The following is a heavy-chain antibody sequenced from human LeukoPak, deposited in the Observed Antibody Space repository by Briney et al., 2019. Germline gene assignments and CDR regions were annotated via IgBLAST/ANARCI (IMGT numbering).Heavy chain of an antibody. J-gene: IGHJ4*02. V-gene: IGHV3-11*04. Sequence: GGSLRLSCAASGFTFTDYHMSWIRQAPGKGLDWVSYISSSGSPISYAGSVKGRFTISRDNAKNSLYLQMNSLRVEDTAVYYCARADCSSTRCYEFDYWGQGTLVIVSS. D-gene: IGHD2-2*01. CDR3: ARADCSSTRCYEFDY. CDR2: ISSSGSPI. CDR1: GFTFTDYH.